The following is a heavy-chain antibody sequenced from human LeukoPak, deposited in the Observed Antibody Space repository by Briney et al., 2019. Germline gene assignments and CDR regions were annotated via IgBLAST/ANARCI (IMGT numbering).Heavy chain of an antibody. D-gene: IGHD6-13*01. J-gene: IGHJ4*02. CDR3: AKDFFASSAADTDYYFDY. Sequence: GGSLRLSCAASGFTFSSYAMSWVRQAPGKGLEWVSGISWNSGSIGYADSVKGRFTISRDNAKNSLYLQMNSLRAEDTALYYCAKDFFASSAADTDYYFDYWGQGTLVTVSS. CDR1: GFTFSSYA. CDR2: ISWNSGSI. V-gene: IGHV3-9*01.